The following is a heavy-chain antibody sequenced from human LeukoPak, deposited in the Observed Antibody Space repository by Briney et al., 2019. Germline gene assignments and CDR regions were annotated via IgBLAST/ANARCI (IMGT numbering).Heavy chain of an antibody. CDR2: INHSGST. CDR1: GGSFSGYY. Sequence: SETLSLTCAVYGGSFSGYYWSWIRQPPGKGLEWIGEINHSGSTNYNPSLKSRVTISVDTSKNQFSLKLSSLTAADTAVYYCARLGASGSYYLLDYWGQGTLVTVSS. J-gene: IGHJ4*02. D-gene: IGHD3-10*01. CDR3: ARLGASGSYYLLDY. V-gene: IGHV4-34*01.